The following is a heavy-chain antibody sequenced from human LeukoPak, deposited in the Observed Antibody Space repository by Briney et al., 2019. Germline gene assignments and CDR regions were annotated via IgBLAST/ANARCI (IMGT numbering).Heavy chain of an antibody. CDR1: GFTFSSYF. Sequence: PGGSLRLSCAASGFTFSSYFMNWVRQAPGKGLEWVSSISSSSSYIYYADSVKGRFTISRDNAKSSLYLQMNSLRAEDTAVYYCASDYGGAIDYWGQGTLVTVSS. D-gene: IGHD4-23*01. J-gene: IGHJ4*02. CDR2: ISSSSSYI. CDR3: ASDYGGAIDY. V-gene: IGHV3-21*01.